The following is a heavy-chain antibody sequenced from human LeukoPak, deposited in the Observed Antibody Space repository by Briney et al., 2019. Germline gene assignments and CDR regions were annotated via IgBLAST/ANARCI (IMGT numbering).Heavy chain of an antibody. D-gene: IGHD3-10*01. Sequence: PSETLSLTCTVSGGSISSYYWTWIRQPPGKGLEWIGYNHYTGSTNHNPSLKSRVTMSVDTSKNQFSLKLSSVTAADTAVYYCARGRSGGDWFDSWGQGTLVTVSS. CDR3: ARGRSGGDWFDS. V-gene: IGHV4-59*01. CDR1: GGSISSYY. CDR2: NHYTGST. J-gene: IGHJ5*01.